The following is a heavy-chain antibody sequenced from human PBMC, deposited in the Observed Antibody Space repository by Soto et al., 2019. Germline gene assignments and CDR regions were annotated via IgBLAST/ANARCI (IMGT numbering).Heavy chain of an antibody. V-gene: IGHV3-23*01. CDR3: ANRSSSSTFDY. D-gene: IGHD6-6*01. CDR2: ISGSDDST. Sequence: EVQLLESGGGLVQPGESLRLSCAASGFTFSSDAMSWVRQAPGKGLEWVSVISGSDDSTYYADSVTGRFTISRDNSKKPLYLQMNSLSAEDTAVYYCANRSSSSTFDYWGQGTLVTVSS. CDR1: GFTFSSDA. J-gene: IGHJ4*02.